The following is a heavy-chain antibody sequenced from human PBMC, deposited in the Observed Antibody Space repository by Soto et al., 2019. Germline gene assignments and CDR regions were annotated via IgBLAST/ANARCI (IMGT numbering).Heavy chain of an antibody. Sequence: ILSCAASGFTFSSYGMHWVRQAPGKGLEWVAVISYDGSNKYYADPVKGRFTISRDNSKNTLYLQMNSLRAEDTAVYYCAKVYGYYYDSSGFQMDVWGQGTTVTVSS. D-gene: IGHD3-22*01. CDR2: ISYDGSNK. CDR1: GFTFSSYG. V-gene: IGHV3-30*18. J-gene: IGHJ6*02. CDR3: AKVYGYYYDSSGFQMDV.